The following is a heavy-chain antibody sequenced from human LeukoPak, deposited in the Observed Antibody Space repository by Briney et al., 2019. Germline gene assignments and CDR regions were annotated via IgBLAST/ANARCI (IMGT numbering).Heavy chain of an antibody. D-gene: IGHD6-13*01. V-gene: IGHV4-4*07. CDR2: IYTSGST. CDR1: GGSISSYY. J-gene: IGHJ4*02. Sequence: SETLSLTCTVSGGSISSYYWSWIRQPAGKGLEWIGRIYTSGSTEYNPSLKSRVTMSVDTSKNQFSLKLSSVTAADTAVYYCARGLRGYSSSWYGYWGQGTLVTVSS. CDR3: ARGLRGYSSSWYGY.